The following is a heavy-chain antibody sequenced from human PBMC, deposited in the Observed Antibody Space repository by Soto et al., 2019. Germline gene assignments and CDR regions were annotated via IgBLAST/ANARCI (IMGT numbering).Heavy chain of an antibody. CDR3: ARDFGYYDSSGYIDY. V-gene: IGHV3-30-3*01. D-gene: IGHD3-22*01. J-gene: IGHJ4*02. CDR1: GFTFSSYA. Sequence: GGSLRLSCAASGFTFSSYAMHWVRQAPGKGLEWVAVISYDGSNKYYADSVKGRFTISRDNSKNTLYLQMNSLRAEDTAVYYCARDFGYYDSSGYIDYWGQGTLVTVSS. CDR2: ISYDGSNK.